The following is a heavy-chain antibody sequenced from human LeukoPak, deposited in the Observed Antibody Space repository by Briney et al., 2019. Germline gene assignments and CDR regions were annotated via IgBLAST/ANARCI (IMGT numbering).Heavy chain of an antibody. J-gene: IGHJ6*03. Sequence: SETLSLTCTVSGGSISSYYWSWIRQPPGKGLEWIGYIYYSGSTNYNPSLKSRVTISVDPSKNHFSLKLRSVTAADTAVYYCARDSGGSDSSSWYARYYYYYMDVWGKGTTVTVSS. V-gene: IGHV4-59*01. D-gene: IGHD6-13*01. CDR1: GGSISSYY. CDR3: ARDSGGSDSSSWYARYYYYYMDV. CDR2: IYYSGST.